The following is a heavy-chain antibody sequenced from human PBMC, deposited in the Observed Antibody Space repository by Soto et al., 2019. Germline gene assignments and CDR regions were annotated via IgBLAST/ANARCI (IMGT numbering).Heavy chain of an antibody. J-gene: IGHJ4*02. CDR1: GGSINSADYY. D-gene: IGHD3-22*01. Sequence: QVQLQESGPGLVKPSQNMSLTCTVSGGSINSADYYWSWIRQPPGKGLEWIGIIYYSGSTYYTPSLKRRVTISVDTSNNQFSLNLRSVTAADTAVYYCARVFARYYFNSRGTLRPSPEFDCWCQGTLVTVSS. V-gene: IGHV4-30-4*01. CDR3: ARVFARYYFNSRGTLRPSPEFDC. CDR2: IYYSGST.